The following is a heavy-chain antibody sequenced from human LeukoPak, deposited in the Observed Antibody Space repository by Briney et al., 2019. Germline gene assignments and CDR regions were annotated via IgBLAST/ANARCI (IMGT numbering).Heavy chain of an antibody. D-gene: IGHD2-2*01. J-gene: IGHJ4*02. CDR1: GGSFRGYY. V-gene: IGHV4-34*01. CDR2: INHSVST. CDR3: AREGCSSTSCYRLGC. Sequence: SETLSLTCAVYGGSFRGYYWSWIRQPPGRGLEWIGEINHSVSTNYNPSLKSRVTISVDTSKNQFSLKLSSVTAADTAVYYCAREGCSSTSCYRLGCWGQGTLVTVSS.